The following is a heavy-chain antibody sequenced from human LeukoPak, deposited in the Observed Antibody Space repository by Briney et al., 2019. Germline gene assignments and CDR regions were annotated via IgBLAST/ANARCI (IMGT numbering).Heavy chain of an antibody. Sequence: GASVKVSCKASGYTFTSYYMHWVRQAPGQGLEWMGIINPSGGSTSYAQKFQGRVTMTTDTSTSTAYMELRSLRSDDTAVYYCARGYASQWLVARGYFDYWGQGTLVTVSS. V-gene: IGHV1-46*01. D-gene: IGHD6-19*01. J-gene: IGHJ4*02. CDR2: INPSGGST. CDR3: ARGYASQWLVARGYFDY. CDR1: GYTFTSYY.